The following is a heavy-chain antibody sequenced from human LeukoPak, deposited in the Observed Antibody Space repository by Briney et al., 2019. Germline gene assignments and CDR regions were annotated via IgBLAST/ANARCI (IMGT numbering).Heavy chain of an antibody. CDR1: GFAVTNDY. CDR2: LYTDGTT. J-gene: IGHJ6*03. CDR3: ARESSSGYYYYYMDV. V-gene: IGHV3-66*01. Sequence: PGGSLRLSCAASGFAVTNDYMSWVRQAPGKGLEWVSVLYTDGTTYYADSVKGRFTISRDNAKNSLYLQMNSLRAEDTAVYYCARESSSGYYYYYMDVWGKGTTVTVSS. D-gene: IGHD6-13*01.